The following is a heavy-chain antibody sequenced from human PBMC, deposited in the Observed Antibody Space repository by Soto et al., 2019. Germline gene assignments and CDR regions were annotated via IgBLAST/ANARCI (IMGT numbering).Heavy chain of an antibody. CDR3: ARGGYYYDISGEYYYYYGMDV. CDR1: GYSFTSYW. D-gene: IGHD3-22*01. Sequence: GESLKISCKGSGYSFTSYWISWVRQMPGKGLEWMGRIDPSDSYTNYSPSFQGHVTISADKSISTAYLQWSSLKASDTAMYYCARGGYYYDISGEYYYYYGMDVSGQGTTVTVSS. J-gene: IGHJ6*02. CDR2: IDPSDSYT. V-gene: IGHV5-10-1*01.